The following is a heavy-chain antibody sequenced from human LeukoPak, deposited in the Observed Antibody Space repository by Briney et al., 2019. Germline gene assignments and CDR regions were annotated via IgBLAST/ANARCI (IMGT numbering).Heavy chain of an antibody. CDR2: ISGSGGST. Sequence: GGSLRLSCAASGFTFSSYAMSWVRQAPGKGLEWVSAISGSGGSTYYADSVKGRFTISRDNSKNTLYLQTNSLRAEDTAVYYCAKSAYYDFWSGYYTADYWGQGTLVTVSS. CDR1: GFTFSSYA. J-gene: IGHJ4*02. V-gene: IGHV3-23*01. CDR3: AKSAYYDFWSGYYTADY. D-gene: IGHD3-3*01.